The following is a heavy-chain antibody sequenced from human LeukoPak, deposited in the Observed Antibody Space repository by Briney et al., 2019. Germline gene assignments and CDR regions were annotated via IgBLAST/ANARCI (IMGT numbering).Heavy chain of an antibody. V-gene: IGHV3-23*01. D-gene: IGHD2-8*01. Sequence: GGSLRLSREASGLSFRSYGMSWVRQAPGKGLEWVSGISGSGDNTYYTDSVKGRFTISRDNSKNTLYLQMNRLRVEDTAVYYCAKCWTSDGVCLNFDHWGQGALVTVSS. CDR1: GLSFRSYG. J-gene: IGHJ4*02. CDR3: AKCWTSDGVCLNFDH. CDR2: ISGSGDNT.